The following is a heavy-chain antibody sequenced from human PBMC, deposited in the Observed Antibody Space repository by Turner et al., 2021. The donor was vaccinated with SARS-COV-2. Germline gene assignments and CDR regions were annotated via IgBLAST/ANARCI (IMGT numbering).Heavy chain of an antibody. D-gene: IGHD3-22*01. CDR2: ISGSGGTT. CDR3: AKADRVMIVVVITLFDY. V-gene: IGHV3-23*01. J-gene: IGHJ4*02. CDR1: GFTFSSYA. Sequence: EVQLLESGVGLVQPGGSLRLSCAASGFTFSSYAMSWVRQAPGKGLEWVSAISGSGGTTYYADSVKGRFTISRDKSKNTLYLQMNSLRAEDTAVYYCAKADRVMIVVVITLFDYWGQGTLVTVSS.